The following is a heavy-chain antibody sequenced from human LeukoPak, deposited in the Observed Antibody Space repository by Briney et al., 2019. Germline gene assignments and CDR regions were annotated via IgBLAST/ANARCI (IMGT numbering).Heavy chain of an antibody. J-gene: IGHJ3*02. D-gene: IGHD5-12*01. V-gene: IGHV1-2*02. Sequence: GASVKVSCKASGYTFTGYYMHWVRQAPGQGLEWMGWINPNSGGTNYAQMFQGRVTMTRDTSISTAYMELSRLRSDDTAVYYCASLVDIVATMVDDAFDIWGQGTMVTVSS. CDR1: GYTFTGYY. CDR2: INPNSGGT. CDR3: ASLVDIVATMVDDAFDI.